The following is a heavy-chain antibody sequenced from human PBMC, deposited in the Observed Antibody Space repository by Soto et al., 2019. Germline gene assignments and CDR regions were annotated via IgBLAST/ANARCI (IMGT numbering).Heavy chain of an antibody. D-gene: IGHD1-26*01. CDR3: ARSHSVGAADY. CDR2: INPSGGST. J-gene: IGHJ4*02. CDR1: GYTFTSYY. Sequence: QVQLVQSGAEVKKPGASVKVSCKASGYTFTSYYMHWVRQAPGQGLEWMGIINPSGGSTSYAQKCQGRVTMTRDTSTSTVYMELSSLRSEDTAVYYCARSHSVGAADYWGQGTLVTVSS. V-gene: IGHV1-46*01.